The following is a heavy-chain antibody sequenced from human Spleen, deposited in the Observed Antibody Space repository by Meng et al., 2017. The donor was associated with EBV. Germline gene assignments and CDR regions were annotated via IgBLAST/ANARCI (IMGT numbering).Heavy chain of an antibody. V-gene: IGHV1-46*02. D-gene: IGHD4-11*01. CDR1: GFSFNNDA. CDR2: INPRGGT. CDR3: ARGRLETITTEFDP. Sequence: QVRLWRSGDEVNKPGALVKVSCKASGFSFNNDARHWVRHVPGLGLEWIGVINPRGGTEYAQKFQGRVTVTRDTSTGTVYMELSSLGSEDTASYYCARGRLETITTEFDPWGQGTLVTVSS. J-gene: IGHJ5*02.